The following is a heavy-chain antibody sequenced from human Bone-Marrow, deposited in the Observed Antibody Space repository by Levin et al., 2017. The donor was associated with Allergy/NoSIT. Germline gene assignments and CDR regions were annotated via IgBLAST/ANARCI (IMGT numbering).Heavy chain of an antibody. CDR1: GFTFTNYW. J-gene: IGHJ4*02. D-gene: IGHD6-19*01. CDR2: IKQDGSAK. V-gene: IGHV3-7*03. CDR3: ATIGRSDSGSSR. Sequence: PGGSLRLSCEASGFTFTNYWMSWVRQSPGKGLEWVASIKQDGSAKNYVDSVKGRFTISRDNAKNSLDLQMKTLRPEDTAVYYCATIGRSDSGSSRWGQGTLVTVSS.